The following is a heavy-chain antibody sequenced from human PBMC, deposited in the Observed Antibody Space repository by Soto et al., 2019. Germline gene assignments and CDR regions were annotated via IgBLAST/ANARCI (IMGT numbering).Heavy chain of an antibody. CDR1: GDTFSSYI. V-gene: IGHV1-69*08. Sequence: QVQLVQSGAEVKKPGSSVRVSCRSSGDTFSSYIVNWLRLAPGRGLEWMGRVIPVLTTTDYAQNFRGRVMISADRSTNTVYLYLSSLRSDDTAVYYCARRRYCGYDCYHKHYYGMDVWGQGSLVTVAS. CDR2: VIPVLTTT. J-gene: IGHJ6*02. D-gene: IGHD2-21*02. CDR3: ARRRYCGYDCYHKHYYGMDV.